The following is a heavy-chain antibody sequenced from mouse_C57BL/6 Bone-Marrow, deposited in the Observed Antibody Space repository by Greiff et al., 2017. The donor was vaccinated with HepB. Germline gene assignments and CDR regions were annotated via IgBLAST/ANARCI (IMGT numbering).Heavy chain of an antibody. Sequence: VQVVESGPGLVQPSQSLSITCTVSGFSLTSYGVHWVRQSPGKGLEWLGVIWSGGSTDYNAAFISRLSISKDNSKSQVFFKMNSLQADDTAIYYCARKNYGSSSWFAYWGQGTLVTVSA. V-gene: IGHV2-2*01. CDR2: IWSGGST. J-gene: IGHJ3*01. CDR1: GFSLTSYG. D-gene: IGHD1-1*01. CDR3: ARKNYGSSSWFAY.